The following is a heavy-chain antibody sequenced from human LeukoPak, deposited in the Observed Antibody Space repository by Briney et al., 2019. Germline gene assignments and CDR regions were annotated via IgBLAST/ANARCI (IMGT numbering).Heavy chain of an antibody. J-gene: IGHJ3*02. CDR3: ARSIIVVVAAGALDI. CDR2: IFYSGTT. D-gene: IGHD2-21*02. V-gene: IGHV4-39*01. CDR1: GGSISSRSYY. Sequence: SETLSLTCTVSGGSISSRSYYWGWIRQPPGKGLEWIGSIFYSGTTYYNPSLKSRVTISVDTSKNQFSLKLSSVTAADTAVYYCARSIIVVVAAGALDIWGQGTMVTVSS.